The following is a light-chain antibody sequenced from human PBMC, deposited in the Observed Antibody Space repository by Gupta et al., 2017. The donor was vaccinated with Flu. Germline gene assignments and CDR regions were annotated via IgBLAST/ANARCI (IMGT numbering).Light chain of an antibody. CDR3: QQYGSSPLT. CDR2: GAS. CDR1: QSVSSSY. V-gene: IGKV3-20*01. Sequence: LSPGERATLSCRASQSVSSSYLAWYQQKPGQAPRLLIYGASSRATGIPDRFSGSGSGTDFTLTISRLDPEDFAVYYCQQYGSSPLTFGGGTKVEIK. J-gene: IGKJ4*01.